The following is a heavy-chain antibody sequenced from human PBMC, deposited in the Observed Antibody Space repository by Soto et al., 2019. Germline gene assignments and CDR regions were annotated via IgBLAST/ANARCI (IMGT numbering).Heavy chain of an antibody. Sequence: SETLSLTCNVSRGSIKSTEYYWSWIRQPPGKGLEWIGYIYYSGNTNYNPSLKSRVSISVDTSKNQFSLKLSSVTAADTAVYYCARDRLYYDFWSERRRDYYYYYMDVWGKGTTVTVSS. J-gene: IGHJ6*03. D-gene: IGHD3-3*01. CDR3: ARDRLYYDFWSERRRDYYYYYMDV. CDR1: RGSIKSTEYY. V-gene: IGHV4-61*08. CDR2: IYYSGNT.